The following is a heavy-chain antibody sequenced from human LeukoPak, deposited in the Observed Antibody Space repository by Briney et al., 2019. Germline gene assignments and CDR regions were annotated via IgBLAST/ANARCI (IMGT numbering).Heavy chain of an antibody. CDR1: GGSFSSYY. Sequence: TSETLSLTCTVSGGSFSSYYWRWIRRPPGKGPDCMGYIYYSGSTIYNPSLKRQVTISVDTSKNQFSLKLSSVTAADTAVYYCARAKLLWSPGIYYWDQGTLVTVPT. V-gene: IGHV4-59*01. CDR2: IYYSGST. J-gene: IGHJ4*02. CDR3: ARAKLLWSPGIYY. D-gene: IGHD3-10*01.